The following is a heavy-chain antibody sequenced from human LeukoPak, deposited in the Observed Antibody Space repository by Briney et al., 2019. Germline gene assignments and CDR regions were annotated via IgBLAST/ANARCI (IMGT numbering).Heavy chain of an antibody. CDR2: IYNSGST. CDR1: GGSISRSSYY. Sequence: SETLSLTCTVSGGSISRSSYYWGWIRQPPGKGLEWIGSIYNSGSTYYKPSLKSRVTISVDTSKNQFSLKLSSVTAADTAVYYCASIVGASSRTFDYWGQGTLVTVSS. V-gene: IGHV4-39*07. CDR3: ASIVGASSRTFDY. D-gene: IGHD1-26*01. J-gene: IGHJ4*02.